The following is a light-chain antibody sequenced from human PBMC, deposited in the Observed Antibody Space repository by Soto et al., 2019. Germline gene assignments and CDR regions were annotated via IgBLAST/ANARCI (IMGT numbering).Light chain of an antibody. CDR2: ASS. CDR3: QPSYSTPLT. CDR1: QNTSSY. V-gene: IGKV1-39*01. J-gene: IGKJ4*01. Sequence: DIQMTQSPSSLSASVGDRVTITCRASQNTSSYLNWYQQKPGKAPKLLIYASSRLQSGVPSRFSGSRASTYFPLTISTLQPEDYATYYCQPSYSTPLTFGGGTKVEIK.